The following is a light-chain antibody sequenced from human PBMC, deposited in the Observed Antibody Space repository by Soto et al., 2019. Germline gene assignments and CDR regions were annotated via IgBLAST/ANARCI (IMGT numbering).Light chain of an antibody. V-gene: IGKV3-20*01. CDR3: QQYNKWPPTT. CDR1: QSVSSSY. Sequence: EMVLPQSPATLSLSPGERATLSCRAIQSVSSSYLAWYQQKPGQAPRLLIYGASSRATGIPDRFSGSGSGTDFTLTISRLEPEDFAVYYCQQYNKWPPTTFGQGTRPEIK. CDR2: GAS. J-gene: IGKJ5*01.